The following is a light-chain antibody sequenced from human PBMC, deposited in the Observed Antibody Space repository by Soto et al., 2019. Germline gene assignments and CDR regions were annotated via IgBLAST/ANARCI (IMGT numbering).Light chain of an antibody. CDR3: CSSAPGSTYV. J-gene: IGLJ1*01. CDR1: SDDVGAYNS. Sequence: QSVLAQPASVSGSPGQSITISCTGTSDDVGAYNSVSWYQQLPHKAPQVILYKGTQRPSGVSSRFSGSTCGNAASLTISGLQADDEAHYFCCSSAPGSTYVFGTGTKVTVL. V-gene: IGLV2-23*01. CDR2: KGT.